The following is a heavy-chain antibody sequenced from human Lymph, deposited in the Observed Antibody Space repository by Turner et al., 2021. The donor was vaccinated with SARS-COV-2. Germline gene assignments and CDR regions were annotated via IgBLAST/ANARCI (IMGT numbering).Heavy chain of an antibody. CDR1: GFTFSSYG. Sequence: QVQLVESGGGVVQPGRSLRLSCAASGFTFSSYGMHWVRQAPGKGLEWVAVIWYDGSNKYYADSVKGRFTISRDNSKNTLYLKMNSLRAEDTAVDYCARDWGVGAAGKAYYYGMDVWGQGTTVTVSS. J-gene: IGHJ6*02. D-gene: IGHD6-13*01. CDR2: IWYDGSNK. V-gene: IGHV3-33*01. CDR3: ARDWGVGAAGKAYYYGMDV.